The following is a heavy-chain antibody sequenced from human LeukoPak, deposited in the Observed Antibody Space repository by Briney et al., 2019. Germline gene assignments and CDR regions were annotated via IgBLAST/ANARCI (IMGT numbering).Heavy chain of an antibody. Sequence: GGSLRLSCAASGFTFDDYAMHWVRQAPGKGLEWVSAISGSGGSTYYADSVKGRFTISRDNAKNSLYLQMNSLRAEDTALYYCARDWRWSGMFDYWGQGTLVTVSS. V-gene: IGHV3-9*01. CDR1: GFTFDDYA. J-gene: IGHJ4*02. CDR2: ISGSGGST. CDR3: ARDWRWSGMFDY. D-gene: IGHD2-15*01.